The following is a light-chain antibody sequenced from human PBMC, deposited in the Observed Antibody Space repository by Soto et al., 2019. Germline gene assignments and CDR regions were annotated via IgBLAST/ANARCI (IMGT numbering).Light chain of an antibody. CDR2: DAA. J-gene: IGKJ5*01. CDR1: QSVSSY. V-gene: IGKV3-11*01. Sequence: EIVLTQSPATLSLSPGERATLSCRASQSVSSYFSWYQQKPGQAPRRLIYDAANRATGIPARFSGSGSGTDFTLTISSLEPEDFAVYYCQQRSNWPITFGQGTRLEIK. CDR3: QQRSNWPIT.